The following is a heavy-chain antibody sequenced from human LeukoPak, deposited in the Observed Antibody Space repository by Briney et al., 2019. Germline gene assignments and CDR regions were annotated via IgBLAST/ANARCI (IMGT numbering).Heavy chain of an antibody. CDR2: ISGSGGST. V-gene: IGHV3-23*01. D-gene: IGHD2-8*01. J-gene: IGHJ4*02. CDR1: GFNFNMFA. CDR3: AKYLGYCTNGVCYLDY. Sequence: GGSLRLSCSGTGFNFNMFAIHWVRQAPGKGLEWVSAISGSGGSTYYADSVKGRFTISRDNSKNTLYLQMNSLRAEDTAVYYCAKYLGYCTNGVCYLDYWGQGTLVTVSS.